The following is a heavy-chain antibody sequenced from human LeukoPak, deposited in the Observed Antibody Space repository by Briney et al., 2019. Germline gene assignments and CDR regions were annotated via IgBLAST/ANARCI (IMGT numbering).Heavy chain of an antibody. Sequence: SETLSLTCAVYGGSFSGYYWSWIRQPPGKGLEWIGEINHSGSTNYNPSFKSRVTISVDTSKNQFSLKLSSVADADTAVYYCARGRRNYDYVLGSYRYTHFDYWGQGTLVTVSS. V-gene: IGHV4-34*01. CDR3: ARGRRNYDYVLGSYRYTHFDY. CDR1: GGSFSGYY. J-gene: IGHJ4*02. D-gene: IGHD3-16*02. CDR2: INHSGST.